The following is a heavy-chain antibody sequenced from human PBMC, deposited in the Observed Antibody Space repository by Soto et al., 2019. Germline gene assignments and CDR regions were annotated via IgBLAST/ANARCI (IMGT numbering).Heavy chain of an antibody. D-gene: IGHD3-10*01. Sequence: QVQLVESGGGVVQPGRSLRLSCAASEFTFSHYGMHWVRQAPGKGLEWVAVILNDGSNRYHADSVKDRFTISRENSKNTLYLEMNSLRAEDTAVYYCARDDEYSGNGMDVWGQGTTVTVS. CDR2: ILNDGSNR. CDR1: EFTFSHYG. J-gene: IGHJ6*02. V-gene: IGHV3-33*01. CDR3: ARDDEYSGNGMDV.